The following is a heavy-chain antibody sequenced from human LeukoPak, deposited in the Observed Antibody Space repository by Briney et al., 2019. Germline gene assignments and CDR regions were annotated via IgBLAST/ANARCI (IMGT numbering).Heavy chain of an antibody. J-gene: IGHJ4*02. CDR2: INHSGST. CDR1: GGSFSGYY. D-gene: IGHD6-13*01. Sequence: SETLSLTCAVYGGSFSGYYWSWIRQPPGKGLEWIGEINHSGSTNYNPSLKSRVTISVDTSKNQFSLKLSSVTAADSAVYYCARRSIAAALGHWGQGTLVTVSS. CDR3: ARRSIAAALGH. V-gene: IGHV4-34*01.